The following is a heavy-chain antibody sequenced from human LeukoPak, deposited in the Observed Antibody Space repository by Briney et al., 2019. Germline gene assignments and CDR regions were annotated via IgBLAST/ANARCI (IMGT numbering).Heavy chain of an antibody. J-gene: IGHJ6*03. Sequence: SETLSLTCSVSDDSITMYYWTWIRQPPGKGLEWVGYVDHTGSTNFNPSLNGRVSISRDTTKNLFSLRLRSVTAADTAVYFCARGRVSSSTWYSTYYYYFYMDVWGKGTTVTVSS. CDR2: VDHTGST. CDR1: DDSITMYY. V-gene: IGHV4-59*01. D-gene: IGHD1-1*01. CDR3: ARGRVSSSTWYSTYYYYFYMDV.